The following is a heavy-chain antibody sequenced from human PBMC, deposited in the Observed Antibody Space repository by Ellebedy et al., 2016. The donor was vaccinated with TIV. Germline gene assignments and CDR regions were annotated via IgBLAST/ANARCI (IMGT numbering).Heavy chain of an antibody. J-gene: IGHJ4*02. V-gene: IGHV3-33*01. CDR1: GFTFRSYG. CDR2: IWYDGSNK. CDR3: ARDSYQNYFDY. Sequence: GESLKISCAASGFTFRSYGMHWVRQAPGKGLEWVAVIWYDGSNKYYADSVKGRFTISRDNSKNTLYLQMNSLRAEDTAVYYCARDSYQNYFDYWGQGTLVTVSS. D-gene: IGHD2-2*01.